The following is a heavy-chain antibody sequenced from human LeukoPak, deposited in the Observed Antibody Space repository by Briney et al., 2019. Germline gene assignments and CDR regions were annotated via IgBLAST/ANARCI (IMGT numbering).Heavy chain of an antibody. V-gene: IGHV3-7*03. CDR3: AKHIVATSADY. CDR1: GFSFTSHW. CDR2: IKEDGRLQ. D-gene: IGHD5-12*01. Sequence: AGGSLRLSCAASGFSFTSHWMTWLRQAPGKGLEWVAHIKEDGRLQYYVDSVKGRFTVSRDNAQNSLFLQMHSLRAEDTAVYYCAKHIVATSADYWGQGTLVTVSS. J-gene: IGHJ4*02.